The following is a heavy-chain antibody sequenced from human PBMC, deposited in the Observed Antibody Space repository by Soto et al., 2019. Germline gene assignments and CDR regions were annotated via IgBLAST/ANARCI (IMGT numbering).Heavy chain of an antibody. CDR1: GYTFTSYD. J-gene: IGHJ4*02. V-gene: IGHV1-8*01. CDR3: ARGRTFLWFGDLYYFDY. Sequence: ASVKVSCKASGYTFTSYDINWVRQATGQGLEWMGWMNPNSGNTGYAQKFQGRVTMTRNTSISTAYMELSSLRSEDTAVYYCARGRTFLWFGDLYYFDYWGQGTLVTVSS. CDR2: MNPNSGNT. D-gene: IGHD3-10*01.